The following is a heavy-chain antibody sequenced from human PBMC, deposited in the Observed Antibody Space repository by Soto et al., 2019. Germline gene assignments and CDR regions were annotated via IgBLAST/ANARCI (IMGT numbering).Heavy chain of an antibody. D-gene: IGHD5-18*01. J-gene: IGHJ4*02. CDR2: ISSSSSYI. CDR1: GFTFSSYS. Sequence: GGSLRLSCAASGFTFSSYSMNWVRQAPGKGLEWVSSISSSSSYIYYADSVKGRFTISRDNAKNSLYLQMNSLRAEDTAVYYCARVRATAMVEYYFDYWGQGTLVTVSS. CDR3: ARVRATAMVEYYFDY. V-gene: IGHV3-21*01.